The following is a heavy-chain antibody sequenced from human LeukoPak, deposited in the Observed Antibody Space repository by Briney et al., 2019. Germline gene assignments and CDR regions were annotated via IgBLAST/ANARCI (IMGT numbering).Heavy chain of an antibody. V-gene: IGHV1-18*04. CDR2: ISAYNGNT. Sequence: ASVKVSCKTSGFTFTGYYIHWVRQAPGQGLEWMGWISAYNGNTNYAQKLQGRVTMTTDTSTSTAYMELRSLRSDDTAVYYCARVRSGSYDYWGQGTLVTVSS. J-gene: IGHJ4*02. CDR3: ARVRSGSYDY. CDR1: GFTFTGYY. D-gene: IGHD1-26*01.